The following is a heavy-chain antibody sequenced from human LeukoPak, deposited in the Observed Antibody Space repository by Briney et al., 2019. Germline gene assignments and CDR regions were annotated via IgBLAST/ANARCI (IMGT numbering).Heavy chain of an antibody. CDR2: ISSSSSYI. D-gene: IGHD6-19*01. V-gene: IGHV3-21*01. CDR1: GFTFSSYN. J-gene: IGHJ4*02. Sequence: GGSLRLSCAASGFTFSSYNINWVRQAPGKGLEWVSSISSSSSYIYYADSVKGRFTISRDNAKNSLYLQMNSLRAEDTAVYHCAKEDSNGWYFFDYWGQGTLVTVSS. CDR3: AKEDSNGWYFFDY.